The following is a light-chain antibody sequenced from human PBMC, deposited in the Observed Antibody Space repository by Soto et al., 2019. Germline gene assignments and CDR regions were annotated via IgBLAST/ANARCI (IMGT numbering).Light chain of an antibody. Sequence: DIQMTQSASSLSATVGDRVTITCRASQSINNNLKWYQQRPGEAPKLLIYAASTLQGGVPSRISGSGSGTVFTLTISGPQPEDVATYICQQSYSPPWTFGQGTKVDTK. V-gene: IGKV1-39*01. J-gene: IGKJ1*01. CDR1: QSINNN. CDR2: AAS. CDR3: QQSYSPPWT.